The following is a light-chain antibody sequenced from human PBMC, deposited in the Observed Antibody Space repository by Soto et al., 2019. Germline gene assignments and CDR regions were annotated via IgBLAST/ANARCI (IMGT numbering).Light chain of an antibody. Sequence: QYVLTQPPSVSGAPGQRVTISCTGSSSNIGAGYDVHWYQQLPGTAPKLLIYGNINRPSGVPDRFSGSKSGTSASLAITGLQAEDEADYYCQSYDSSLSVVVFGGGTKLTVL. CDR1: SSNIGAGYD. CDR3: QSYDSSLSVVV. CDR2: GNI. J-gene: IGLJ2*01. V-gene: IGLV1-40*01.